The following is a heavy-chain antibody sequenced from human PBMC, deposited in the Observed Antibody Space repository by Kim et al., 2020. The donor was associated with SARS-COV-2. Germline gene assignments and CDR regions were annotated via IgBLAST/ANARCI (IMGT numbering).Heavy chain of an antibody. CDR2: ISYDGSNK. CDR1: GFTFSSYA. V-gene: IGHV3-30*04. J-gene: IGHJ3*02. D-gene: IGHD3-3*01. CDR3: ARVLRGGVVIIRGRLHAFDI. Sequence: GGSLRLSCAASGFTFSSYAMHWVRQAPGKGLEWVAVISYDGSNKYYADSVKGRFTISRDNSKNTLYLQMNSLRAEDTAVYYCARVLRGGVVIIRGRLHAFDIWGQGTMVTVSS.